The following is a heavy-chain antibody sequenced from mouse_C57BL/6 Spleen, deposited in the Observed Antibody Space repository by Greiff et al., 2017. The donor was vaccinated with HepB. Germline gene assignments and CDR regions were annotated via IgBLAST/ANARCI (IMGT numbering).Heavy chain of an antibody. CDR1: GYTFTSYW. J-gene: IGHJ4*01. CDR3: AREQRQRAMDY. D-gene: IGHD2-12*01. CDR2: IYPGSGST. V-gene: IGHV1-55*01. Sequence: QVQLQQPGAELVKPGASVKMSCKASGYTFTSYWITWVKQRPGQGLEWIGDIYPGSGSTNYNEKFKSKATLTVDTSSSTSYMQLSSLTSEDSSVYYCAREQRQRAMDYWGQGTSVTVSS.